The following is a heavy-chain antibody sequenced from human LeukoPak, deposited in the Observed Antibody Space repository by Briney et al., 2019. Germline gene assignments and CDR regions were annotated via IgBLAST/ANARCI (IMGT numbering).Heavy chain of an antibody. Sequence: GASMKVSCKASGYSFTGYYMHWVRQAPGQGLEWMGGIIPIFGTANYAQKFQGRVTITADESTSTAYMELSSLRSEDTAVYYCARLSSSGYYEDAFDYWGQGTLVTVSS. J-gene: IGHJ4*02. V-gene: IGHV1-69*01. CDR1: GYSFTGYY. D-gene: IGHD3-22*01. CDR2: IIPIFGTA. CDR3: ARLSSSGYYEDAFDY.